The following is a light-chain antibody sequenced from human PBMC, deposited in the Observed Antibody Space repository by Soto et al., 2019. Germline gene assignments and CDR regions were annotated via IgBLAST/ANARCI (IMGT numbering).Light chain of an antibody. CDR1: SSDVGGYDY. CDR3: CSYAGNFAFV. CDR2: DVN. V-gene: IGLV2-11*01. Sequence: QSALTQPRSVSGSPGQSVTISCTGTSSDVGGYDYVSWYQQYPGKAPKVMIYDVNKRPSGVPDRFSGSKSGNTASLTISGLQADDEAEYYCCSYAGNFAFVFGTGTKLTVL. J-gene: IGLJ1*01.